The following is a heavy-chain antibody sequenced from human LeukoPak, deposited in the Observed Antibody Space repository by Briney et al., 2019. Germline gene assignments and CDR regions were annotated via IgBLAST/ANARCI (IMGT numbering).Heavy chain of an antibody. J-gene: IGHJ5*02. D-gene: IGHD6-13*01. CDR3: ARESGAVAGTRWFDP. Sequence: ASVKVSCKTSGYTFTSFGISWVRQAPGQGLEWMGWISAYNGNTNYAQKLQGRVTMTTDTSTRTAYMELRSLRSDDTAVYYCARESGAVAGTRWFDPWGQGTLVTVSS. CDR2: ISAYNGNT. CDR1: GYTFTSFG. V-gene: IGHV1-18*01.